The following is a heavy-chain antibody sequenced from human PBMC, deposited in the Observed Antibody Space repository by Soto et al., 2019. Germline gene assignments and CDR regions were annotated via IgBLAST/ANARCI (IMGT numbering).Heavy chain of an antibody. V-gene: IGHV3-48*03. D-gene: IGHD6-13*01. J-gene: IGHJ6*02. CDR1: GFTFSSYG. CDR2: ISSSGSTI. Sequence: GGSLRLSCAASGFTFSSYGMNWVRQAPGEGLEWVSYISSSGSTIYYADSVKGRFTISRDNAKNSLYLQMNSLRAEDTAVYYCARDRGPVAAAGTINYYYGMDVWGQGTTVTVSS. CDR3: ARDRGPVAAAGTINYYYGMDV.